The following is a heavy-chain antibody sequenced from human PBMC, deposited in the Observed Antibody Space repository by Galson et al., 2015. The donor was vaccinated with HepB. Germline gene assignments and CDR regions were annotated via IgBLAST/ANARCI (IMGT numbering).Heavy chain of an antibody. CDR2: IIPIFGIA. Sequence: SVKVSCKASGGTFSSYAISWVRQAPGQGLEWMGGIIPIFGIANYAQKFQGRVTITADESTSTAYMELSSLRSEDTAVYYCARDCPDCYYGMDVWGQGTTVTVSS. J-gene: IGHJ6*02. V-gene: IGHV1-69*13. CDR3: ARDCPDCYYGMDV. CDR1: GGTFSSYA.